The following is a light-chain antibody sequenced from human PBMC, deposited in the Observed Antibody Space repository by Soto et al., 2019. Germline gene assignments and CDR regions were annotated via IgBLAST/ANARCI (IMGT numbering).Light chain of an antibody. CDR2: GAS. Sequence: IQVTQSPPSLSASVGDRVTISCRASQGIRSDLAWYQQKPGKVPKLLIYGASKLASGVPSRFSGSGFGTDFTLTISSLQPEDFSTYYCLQDYNFPWAFGQGTKVEIK. CDR3: LQDYNFPWA. V-gene: IGKV1-6*01. J-gene: IGKJ1*01. CDR1: QGIRSD.